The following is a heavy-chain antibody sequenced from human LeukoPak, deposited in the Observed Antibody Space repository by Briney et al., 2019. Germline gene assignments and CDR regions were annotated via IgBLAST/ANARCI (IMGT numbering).Heavy chain of an antibody. V-gene: IGHV2-5*01. J-gene: IGHJ4*02. CDR3: VLSFDILTGYFDE. CDR2: IYWSDAR. D-gene: IGHD3-9*01. Sequence: SGPTLVNPTQTPTLTCTFTGFSLTTNGVGVGWIRQPPGKALEWLALIYWSDARRYSPSLRNRITVTKDTSKDQVVLTMAKMDPVDTATYYCVLSFDILTGYFDEWGLGTLVTVSS. CDR1: GFSLTTNGVG.